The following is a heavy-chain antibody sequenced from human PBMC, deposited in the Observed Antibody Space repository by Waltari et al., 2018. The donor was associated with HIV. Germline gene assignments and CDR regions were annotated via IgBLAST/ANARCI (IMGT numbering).Heavy chain of an antibody. V-gene: IGHV3-49*03. CDR1: GFTFGDYT. D-gene: IGHD3-3*01. CDR2: IRNKAYGGTT. CDR3: TRVNYDFWSGQPPMDV. Sequence: EVHLVESGGGLVQPGRSLRLSCTASGFTFGDYTMSWFRQALGKGLEWVGFIRNKAYGGTTEYAASVKGRFTISRDDSKSIAYLQMSSLKTEDTAVYYCTRVNYDFWSGQPPMDVWGQGTTVTVSS. J-gene: IGHJ6*02.